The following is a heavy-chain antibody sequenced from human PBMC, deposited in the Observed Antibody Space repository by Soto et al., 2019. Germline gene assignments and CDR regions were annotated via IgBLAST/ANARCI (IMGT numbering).Heavy chain of an antibody. Sequence: QVQVVQSGGEVKKPGASVKVSCKASGYTFTNYGFSWVRQAPGQGLEWMGWIIGYNGNTKYAEKFQGRVTMTTDTSTSTAHMELRSLRSDDTAVYYCAREGQAPYYYYGMDVWGQGTAVTVSS. V-gene: IGHV1-18*01. CDR1: GYTFTNYG. CDR3: AREGQAPYYYYGMDV. J-gene: IGHJ6*02. CDR2: IIGYNGNT.